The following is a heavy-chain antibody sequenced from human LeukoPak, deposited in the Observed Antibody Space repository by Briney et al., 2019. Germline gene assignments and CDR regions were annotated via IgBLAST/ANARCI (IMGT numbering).Heavy chain of an antibody. V-gene: IGHV1-69*13. CDR1: GGTFSSYA. CDR3: AREGAGDYYDSSGQIDY. Sequence: PPASVKVSCKASGGTFSSYAISWVRQAPGQGLEWMGGIIPIFGTANYAQKFQGRVTITAGESTSTAYMELSSLRSEDTAVYYCAREGAGDYYDSSGQIDYWGQGTLVTVSS. CDR2: IIPIFGTA. D-gene: IGHD3-22*01. J-gene: IGHJ4*02.